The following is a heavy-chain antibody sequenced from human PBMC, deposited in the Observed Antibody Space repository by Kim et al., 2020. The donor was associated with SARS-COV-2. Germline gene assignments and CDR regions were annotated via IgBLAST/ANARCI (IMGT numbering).Heavy chain of an antibody. D-gene: IGHD2-2*01. J-gene: IGHJ2*01. CDR3: AKVGLPDATNYWYFDL. CDR1: GFSFISYA. V-gene: IGHV3-30*18. CDR2: ISYDGSKK. Sequence: GGSLRLSCAASGFSFISYAMHWVRQTPGKGLEWVAVISYDGSKKYYAESVKGRFTISRDNSKNTLYLQLNSLSAEDTAVFYCAKVGLPDATNYWYFDLWGRGTLVTVSS.